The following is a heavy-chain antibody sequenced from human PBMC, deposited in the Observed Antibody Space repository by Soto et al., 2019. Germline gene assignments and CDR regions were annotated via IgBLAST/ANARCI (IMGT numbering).Heavy chain of an antibody. Sequence: PSETLSLTCTVSGGSISSGGYYWSWIRQHPGKGLEWIGYIYYSGSTYYNPSLKSRVTISVDTSKNQFSLKLSSVTAADTAVYYCARGEYSGYDQSYYYYGMDVWGQGTTVTVSS. D-gene: IGHD5-12*01. CDR1: GGSISSGGYY. CDR2: IYYSGST. J-gene: IGHJ6*02. V-gene: IGHV4-31*03. CDR3: ARGEYSGYDQSYYYYGMDV.